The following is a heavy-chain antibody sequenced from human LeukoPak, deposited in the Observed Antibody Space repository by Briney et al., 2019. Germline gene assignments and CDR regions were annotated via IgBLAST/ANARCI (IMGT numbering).Heavy chain of an antibody. CDR1: GGSFSGYY. J-gene: IGHJ5*02. CDR2: INHSGST. CDR3: ARGVFDWFDP. V-gene: IGHV4-34*01. Sequence: SETLSLTCAVYGGSFSGYYWSWIRQPPGKGLEWIGEINHSGSTNYNPSLKSRVTMSVDTSKNQFSLKLSSVTAADTAVYYCARGVFDWFDPWGQGTLVTVSS.